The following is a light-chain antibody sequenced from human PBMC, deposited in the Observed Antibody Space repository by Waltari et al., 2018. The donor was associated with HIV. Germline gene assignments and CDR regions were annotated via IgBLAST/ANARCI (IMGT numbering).Light chain of an antibody. Sequence: DIQLTQSPSFLSASAGDSVIITCRASLGVSVYVAWYQQKTGKAPTRLIYGTSILQGGGPSRVTGRAAGTEFTLTINRLQTEYSATYYCQQLRTFGQGTNVEIK. CDR3: QQLRT. CDR1: LGVSVY. CDR2: GTS. J-gene: IGKJ1*01. V-gene: IGKV1-9*01.